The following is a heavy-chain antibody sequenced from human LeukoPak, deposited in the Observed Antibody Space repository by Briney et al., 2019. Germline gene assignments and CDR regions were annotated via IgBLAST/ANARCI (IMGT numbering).Heavy chain of an antibody. V-gene: IGHV4-39*01. D-gene: IGHD3-9*01. CDR3: FQAEDGIRDFDWLPHYFDY. CDR1: GGSISSSSYY. CDR2: IYYSGST. Sequence: PSETLSLTCTASGGSISSSSYYWGWIRQPPGKWLDWIGSIYYSGSTYYNPSLKSRVTISVDTSKNQFSLKLSSVTAADTAVYFFFQAEDGIRDFDWLPHYFDYWGQGTLVTVSS. J-gene: IGHJ4*02.